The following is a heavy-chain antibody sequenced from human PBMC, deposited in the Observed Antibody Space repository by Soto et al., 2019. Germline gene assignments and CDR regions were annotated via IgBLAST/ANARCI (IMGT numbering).Heavy chain of an antibody. Sequence: QVQLVESGGGVVHPGRSLRLSCAASGFTFSSYVIHWVRQAPGKGLEWVAGISHDGSVKYYADFVKGRFSISRDNFKNTLFLQVSSLRVEDTAVYFCAKEEGAFDVWGLGTMVTVSS. J-gene: IGHJ3*01. CDR1: GFTFSSYV. V-gene: IGHV3-30*18. CDR3: AKEEGAFDV. CDR2: ISHDGSVK.